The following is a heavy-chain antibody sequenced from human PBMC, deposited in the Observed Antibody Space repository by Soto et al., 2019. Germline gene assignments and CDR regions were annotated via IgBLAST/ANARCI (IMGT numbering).Heavy chain of an antibody. J-gene: IGHJ6*02. CDR1: RTSIISYY. V-gene: IGHV4-59*08. CDR2: IYYSGST. D-gene: IGHD3-3*01. CDR3: ARQILDYYYGMDV. Sequence: SERLTRTCAIARTSIISYYWRWIRQPPGKGLEWIGYIYYSGSTNYNPSLKSRVTISVDTSKNQFSLKLSSVTAADTAVYYCARQILDYYYGMDVWGHGTTVT.